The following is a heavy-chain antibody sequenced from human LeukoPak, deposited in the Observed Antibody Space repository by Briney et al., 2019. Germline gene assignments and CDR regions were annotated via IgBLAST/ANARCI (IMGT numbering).Heavy chain of an antibody. CDR2: IYYSGST. CDR3: ARDRLVVPAMAHYYYMDV. D-gene: IGHD2-2*01. Sequence: PSETLSLTCTVSGGSISSYYWSWIRQPPGKGLEWIGYIYYSGSTNYNPSLKSRVTISVDTSKNQFSLKLSSVTAADTAVYYCARDRLVVPAMAHYYYMDVWGKGTTVTVSS. CDR1: GGSISSYY. J-gene: IGHJ6*03. V-gene: IGHV4-59*01.